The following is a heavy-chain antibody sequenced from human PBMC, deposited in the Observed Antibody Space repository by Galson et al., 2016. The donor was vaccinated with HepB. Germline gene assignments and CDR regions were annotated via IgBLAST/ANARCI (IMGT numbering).Heavy chain of an antibody. V-gene: IGHV4-4*02. Sequence: ETLSLTCAVSGASIISRDWWTWVRQPPGKGLEWIGQIYHSGNTNYTPSLKSRVTTSVDNSKNQLSLKLTSMPAADTAVYYCTRQYSGSHLDYWGQGILVSVSS. CDR3: TRQYSGSHLDY. J-gene: IGHJ4*02. CDR1: GASIISRDW. CDR2: IYHSGNT. D-gene: IGHD1-26*01.